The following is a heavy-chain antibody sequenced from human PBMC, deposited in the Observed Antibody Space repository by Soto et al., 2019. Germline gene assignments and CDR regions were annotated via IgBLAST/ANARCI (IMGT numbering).Heavy chain of an antibody. V-gene: IGHV1-69*01. CDR3: ARASYCGNDCYSRFDQ. CDR2: IIPIFGTA. D-gene: IGHD2-21*02. Sequence: QVQLVQSGAEVKKPGSSVKVSCKASGGTFSSYVISWVRQAPGQGLEWMGGIIPIFGTANYALKFQGRVTITADESTSTAYMEPRSLRSEDTAVYFCARASYCGNDCYSRFDQWGQGTLVTVSS. J-gene: IGHJ4*02. CDR1: GGTFSSYV.